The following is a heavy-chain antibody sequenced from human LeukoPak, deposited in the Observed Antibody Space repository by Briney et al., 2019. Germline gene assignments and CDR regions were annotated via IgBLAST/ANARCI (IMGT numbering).Heavy chain of an antibody. Sequence: SETLSLTCTVPGGSISSYYWSWIRQPPGKGLEWIGYIYYSGSTNYNPSLKSRVTISVDTSKNQFSLKLSSVTAADTAVYYCASHFYDSSGPDYWGQGTLVTVSS. J-gene: IGHJ4*02. CDR3: ASHFYDSSGPDY. CDR1: GGSISSYY. CDR2: IYYSGST. V-gene: IGHV4-59*08. D-gene: IGHD3-22*01.